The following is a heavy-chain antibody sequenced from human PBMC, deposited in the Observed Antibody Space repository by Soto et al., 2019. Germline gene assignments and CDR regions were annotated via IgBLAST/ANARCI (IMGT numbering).Heavy chain of an antibody. D-gene: IGHD6-19*01. CDR3: AHRKYSNGWYYFDY. V-gene: IGHV2-5*02. J-gene: IGHJ4*02. Sequence: QITLKESGPALVKPTQTLTLTCTFSGFSLSTSGVGVGWIRQPPGKALEWLALIYWDDDKHYSPSLKSRLTTTKDTSKKQVVLTMTNMDPVDTATYYCAHRKYSNGWYYFDYWGQGTLVTVSS. CDR1: GFSLSTSGVG. CDR2: IYWDDDK.